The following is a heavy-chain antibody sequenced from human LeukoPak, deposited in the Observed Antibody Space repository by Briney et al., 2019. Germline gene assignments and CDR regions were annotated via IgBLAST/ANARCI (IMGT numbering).Heavy chain of an antibody. CDR2: IYTSGST. CDR1: GGSISSYY. V-gene: IGHV4-4*09. Sequence: TASETLSLTCTVSGGSISSYYWSWIRQPPGKGLEWIGYIYTSGSTNYNPSLKSRVTISVDTSKNQFSLKLSSVTAADTAVYYCARLSYDYGGNSGWFDPWGRGTLVTVSS. J-gene: IGHJ2*01. CDR3: ARLSYDYGGNSGWFDP. D-gene: IGHD4-23*01.